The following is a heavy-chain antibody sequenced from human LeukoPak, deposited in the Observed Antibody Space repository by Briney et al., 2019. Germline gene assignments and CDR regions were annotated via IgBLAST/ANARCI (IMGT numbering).Heavy chain of an antibody. CDR2: ISSSGNTI. CDR3: ARKSGYYVYDFDY. V-gene: IGHV3-11*04. CDR1: GFTFSDYY. J-gene: IGHJ4*02. Sequence: GGSLRLPCAVFGFTFSDYYMSWIRQAPGKGLEWISYISSSGNTIYYADSVKGRFTISRDNTKNSLYLRMNSLRAEDTAVYYCARKSGYYVYDFDYWGQGTLVTVSS. D-gene: IGHD3-3*01.